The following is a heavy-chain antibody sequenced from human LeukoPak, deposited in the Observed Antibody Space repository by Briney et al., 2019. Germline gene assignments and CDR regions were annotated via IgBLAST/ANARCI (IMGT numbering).Heavy chain of an antibody. Sequence: ASVKVSCKASGGTFSSYAISWVRQAPGQGLEWMGGIIPIFGTANYAQKFQGRVTITADESTSTAYMELSSLRSEDTAVYYCARAGYYYDSSGYYFDYWGQGTLVTVSS. CDR2: IIPIFGTA. J-gene: IGHJ4*02. CDR1: GGTFSSYA. D-gene: IGHD3-22*01. V-gene: IGHV1-69*13. CDR3: ARAGYYYDSSGYYFDY.